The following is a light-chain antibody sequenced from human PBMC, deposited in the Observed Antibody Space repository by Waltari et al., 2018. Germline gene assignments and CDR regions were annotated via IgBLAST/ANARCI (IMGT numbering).Light chain of an antibody. CDR1: QSVSSS. Sequence: EIVLTQSPATLSLSPGERATLPCRASQSVSSSLAWYQQKCGQAPMLLIYGASSRATGISDRFSGSGSGTDFTLTISSLEPEDFAVYYCQHYSNWPLTFGGGTKVEIK. J-gene: IGKJ4*01. V-gene: IGKV3-15*01. CDR3: QHYSNWPLT. CDR2: GAS.